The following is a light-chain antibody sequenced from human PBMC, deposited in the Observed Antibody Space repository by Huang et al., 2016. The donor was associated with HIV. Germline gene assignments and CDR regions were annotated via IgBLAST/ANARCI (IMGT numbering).Light chain of an antibody. J-gene: IGKJ5*01. CDR1: QSVGRN. V-gene: IGKV3-11*01. Sequence: EIVLTQSPGTLSLSPGERATLSCRASQSVGRNVGWYQQKAGQTPRLVSYETSTRATGIPARFSGSGSGTDFTLTISSLEPEDVAVYYCQQRDSFGQGTRLDIK. CDR2: ETS. CDR3: QQRDS.